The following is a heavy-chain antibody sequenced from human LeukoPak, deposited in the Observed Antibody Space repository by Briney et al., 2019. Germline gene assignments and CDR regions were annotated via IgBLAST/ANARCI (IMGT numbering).Heavy chain of an antibody. CDR3: ARRLGYSSGHFDY. CDR2: ISYDGSNK. CDR1: GFTFSSYA. J-gene: IGHJ4*02. D-gene: IGHD6-19*01. V-gene: IGHV3-30*04. Sequence: PGGALRLSRAACGFTFSSYAMHWVRQAPGKGLEWGAVISYDGSNKYYADSVKDRFTLSRYKSKNTLYLQMNSLRAEATAVYYCARRLGYSSGHFDYWGQGTLVIVSS.